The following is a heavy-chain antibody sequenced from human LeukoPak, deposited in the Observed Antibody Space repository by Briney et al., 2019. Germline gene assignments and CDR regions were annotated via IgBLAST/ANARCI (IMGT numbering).Heavy chain of an antibody. CDR3: TRMTAGHDY. J-gene: IGHJ4*02. V-gene: IGHV4-34*01. CDR1: GVSFDDYY. CDR2: INHSGYT. D-gene: IGHD2-21*02. Sequence: NSSETLSLTCAVSGVSFDDYYWSWVRQTPGKGLEWIGEINHSGYTNDSPSPKSRVTLSIDTSRKQFSLNLRSVTVADTGIYYCTRMTAGHDYWGQGTLVTVSS.